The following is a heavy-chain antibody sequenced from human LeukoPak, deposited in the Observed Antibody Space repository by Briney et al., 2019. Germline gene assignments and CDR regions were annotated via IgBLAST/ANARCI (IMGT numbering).Heavy chain of an antibody. Sequence: GGSLRLSCVASEFSFSRHAMIWVRQPPGKGLEWISSITSSSSDIFYADSVRGRFTISRDNAKNSLYLQMNSLRAEDTAVYYCARVLSGSYAAVDYWGQGTLVTVSS. J-gene: IGHJ4*02. CDR2: ITSSSSDI. D-gene: IGHD3-3*01. CDR1: EFSFSRHA. CDR3: ARVLSGSYAAVDY. V-gene: IGHV3-21*01.